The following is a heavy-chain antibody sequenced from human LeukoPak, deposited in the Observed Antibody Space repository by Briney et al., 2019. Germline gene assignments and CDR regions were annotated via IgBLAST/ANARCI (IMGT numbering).Heavy chain of an antibody. D-gene: IGHD6-19*01. Sequence: TGGSLRLSCAASGFSFSDTWMHWVRQAPGKGLVWVSRIRNDGSDTRYAESVKGRFTISRDNAKNTLYLQMNSLRVEDTAVYYCAKDFVAVAGGKVDCWGQGTLVTVSS. CDR1: GFSFSDTW. CDR2: IRNDGSDT. J-gene: IGHJ4*02. CDR3: AKDFVAVAGGKVDC. V-gene: IGHV3-74*01.